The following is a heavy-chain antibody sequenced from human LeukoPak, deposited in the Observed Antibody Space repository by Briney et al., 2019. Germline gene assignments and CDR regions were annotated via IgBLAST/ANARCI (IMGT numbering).Heavy chain of an antibody. CDR2: IYYSGST. Sequence: SETLSLTCTVSGGSISSGGYYWSWIRQPPGKGLEWIGYIYYSGSTNYNPSLKSRVTISVDTSKNQFSLKLSSVTAADTAVYYCARDSFSGSYFDYWGQGTLVTVSS. J-gene: IGHJ4*02. D-gene: IGHD1-26*01. CDR1: GGSISSGGYY. V-gene: IGHV4-61*08. CDR3: ARDSFSGSYFDY.